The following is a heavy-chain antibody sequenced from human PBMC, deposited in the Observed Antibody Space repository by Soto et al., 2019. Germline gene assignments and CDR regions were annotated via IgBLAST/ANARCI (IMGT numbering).Heavy chain of an antibody. Sequence: QVQLVQSGAEVKKPGSSVKVSCKASGGTFSSYSINWVRQAPGQWLEWMGEIIPLFGTANYAQKFQGRVTITADESTSTAYMELSSLRSEDTAVYYCARDGGMHSGGIDYWGQGTLVTVSS. CDR3: ARDGGMHSGGIDY. CDR1: GGTFSSYS. V-gene: IGHV1-69*01. J-gene: IGHJ4*02. D-gene: IGHD1-26*01. CDR2: IIPLFGTA.